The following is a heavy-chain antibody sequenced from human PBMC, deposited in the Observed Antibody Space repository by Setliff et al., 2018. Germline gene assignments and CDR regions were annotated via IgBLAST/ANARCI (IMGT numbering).Heavy chain of an antibody. J-gene: IGHJ6*03. V-gene: IGHV4-38-2*02. Sequence: KASETLSLTCAVSGYSISSGFSWVWIRQSPGKGLEWMGRILFSGDTYYNPSLNSRVTISADTSKNQFSLTLSSVTAADTAVYYCARDNRARHYMDVWGKGTTVTVSS. CDR3: ARDNRARHYMDV. D-gene: IGHD3-10*01. CDR2: ILFSGDT. CDR1: GYSISSGFS.